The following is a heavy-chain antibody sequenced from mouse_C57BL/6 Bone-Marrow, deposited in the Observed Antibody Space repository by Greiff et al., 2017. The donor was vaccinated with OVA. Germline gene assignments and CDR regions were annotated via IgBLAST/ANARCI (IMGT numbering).Heavy chain of an antibody. J-gene: IGHJ4*01. Sequence: EVQLQQSGPELVKPGASVKISCKASGYTFTDYYMNWVKQSHGKSLEWIGDINPNNGGTSYNQKFKGKATLTVDKSSSTAYIELRRLTSEASAVSYCASVNYYGSSYPIYAMDYWGQGTSVTVSS. CDR1: GYTFTDYY. V-gene: IGHV1-26*01. CDR3: ASVNYYGSSYPIYAMDY. CDR2: INPNNGGT. D-gene: IGHD1-1*01.